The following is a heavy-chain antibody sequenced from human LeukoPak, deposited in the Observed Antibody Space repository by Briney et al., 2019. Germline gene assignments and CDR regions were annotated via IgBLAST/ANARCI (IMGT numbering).Heavy chain of an antibody. Sequence: PGGSLRLSRAASGFTFSSYWMSWVRQAPGKGLEWVANIKQDGSEKYYVDSVKGRFTISRDNAKNSLYLQMNSLRAEDTAVYYCARDQGDYDYVWGSRWYFDYWGQGTLVTVSS. CDR1: GFTFSSYW. V-gene: IGHV3-7*01. CDR3: ARDQGDYDYVWGSRWYFDY. J-gene: IGHJ4*02. CDR2: IKQDGSEK. D-gene: IGHD3-16*01.